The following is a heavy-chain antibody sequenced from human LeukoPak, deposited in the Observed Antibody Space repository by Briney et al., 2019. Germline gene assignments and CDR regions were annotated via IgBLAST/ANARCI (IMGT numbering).Heavy chain of an antibody. V-gene: IGHV3-30*14. D-gene: IGHD3-3*01. Sequence: GGSLRLSCAASGFTFSSYAMHWVHQAPAKGLAWVAVIPYVGSNQYYADSVKGRFTISRDNSQNTLYLQMNSRGGEDTAGYYCGRVPLRFLEQGALDYWGQGTLVSVSS. J-gene: IGHJ4*02. CDR1: GFTFSSYA. CDR2: IPYVGSNQ. CDR3: GRVPLRFLEQGALDY.